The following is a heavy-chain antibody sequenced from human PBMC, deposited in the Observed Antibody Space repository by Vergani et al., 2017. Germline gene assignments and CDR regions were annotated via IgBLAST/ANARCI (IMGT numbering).Heavy chain of an antibody. J-gene: IGHJ3*02. V-gene: IGHV3-11*01. CDR3: ARDHRDYNNYPGTFDI. CDR1: GFSFSDHY. D-gene: IGHD5-24*01. Sequence: QVQLVESGGGLVKPGGSLRLSCAASGFSFSDHYMTWIRQAPGKGLEWVSSISNSGNTKEYADSVKGRFSISRDNAKSSLFLQMDSLRAEDTAVYYCARDHRDYNNYPGTFDIWGQGSMVTVSS. CDR2: ISNSGNTK.